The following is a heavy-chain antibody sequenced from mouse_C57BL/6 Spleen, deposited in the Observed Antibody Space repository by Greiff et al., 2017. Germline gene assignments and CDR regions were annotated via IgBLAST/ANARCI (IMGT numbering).Heavy chain of an antibody. CDR2: IYPSDSET. CDR3: ARVDDGYPYYAMDY. V-gene: IGHV1-61*01. D-gene: IGHD2-3*01. J-gene: IGHJ4*01. CDR1: GYTFTSYW. Sequence: QVQLQQPGAELVRPGSSVKLSCKASGYTFTSYWMDWVKQRPGQGLEWIGNIYPSDSETHYTQKFKDKATLTGDKSTSTAYMQLSSLTSEDSAVYYCARVDDGYPYYAMDYWGQGTSVTVSS.